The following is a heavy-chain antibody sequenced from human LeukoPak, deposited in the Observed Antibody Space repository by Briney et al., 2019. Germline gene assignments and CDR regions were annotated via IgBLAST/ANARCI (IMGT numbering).Heavy chain of an antibody. D-gene: IGHD3-10*01. CDR1: GYTFTSYG. Sequence: ASVRVSCKASGYTFTSYGISWVRQAPGQGLEWMGRISGYNGNTDHAQKLQGRVTMTTDTSTSTAYMELRSLRSDDTAVYYCARAGFLYYMDVWGKGTTVTVSS. J-gene: IGHJ6*03. CDR2: ISGYNGNT. V-gene: IGHV1-18*01. CDR3: ARAGFLYYMDV.